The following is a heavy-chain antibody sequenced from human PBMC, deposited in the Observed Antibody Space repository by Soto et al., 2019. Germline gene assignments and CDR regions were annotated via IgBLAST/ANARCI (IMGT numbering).Heavy chain of an antibody. CDR2: ISVYTGNT. V-gene: IGHV1-18*01. Sequence: QVQLVQSGAEVKKPGASVKVSCKASGYSLTSYGISWVRQAPGQGLECMGWISVYTGNTNYAQKFQGRVTLTTDTSTNTAYMELRSLTSDDTAVYYCASPSATGWYFDLWGRGTLFSVSS. J-gene: IGHJ2*01. CDR3: ASPSATGWYFDL. D-gene: IGHD2-15*01. CDR1: GYSLTSYG.